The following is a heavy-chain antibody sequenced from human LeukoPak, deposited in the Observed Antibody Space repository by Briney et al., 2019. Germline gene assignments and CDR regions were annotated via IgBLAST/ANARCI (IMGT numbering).Heavy chain of an antibody. Sequence: ASVKVSCKASGYTFTSYDINWVRQATGQGLEWMGWMNPNSGNTGYAQKFQGRVTMTRNTSISTAYMELSSLRSEDTAVYYCARDLRGGYYDSSGYYTPRFDYWGQGTLVTVSS. V-gene: IGHV1-8*01. D-gene: IGHD3-22*01. CDR1: GYTFTSYD. CDR3: ARDLRGGYYDSSGYYTPRFDY. CDR2: MNPNSGNT. J-gene: IGHJ4*02.